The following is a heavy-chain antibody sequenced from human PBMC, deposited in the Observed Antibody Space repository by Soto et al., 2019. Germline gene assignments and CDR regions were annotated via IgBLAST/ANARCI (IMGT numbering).Heavy chain of an antibody. V-gene: IGHV4-34*01. J-gene: IGHJ6*02. Sequence: QVLLHQWDAGPLRPSETLSLTCGVSGSPFTPYSWIWIRQPRGGGQEWIGEVHHSGTTNYNASFKSRATISLDTSSVRFSLHMTAMTPADTAVYYCARGWGATGYTRGWQRVAYYHSALDVWGQGTAVTVSS. CDR3: ARGWGATGYTRGWQRVAYYHSALDV. CDR1: GSPFTPYS. CDR2: VHHSGTT. D-gene: IGHD6-19*01.